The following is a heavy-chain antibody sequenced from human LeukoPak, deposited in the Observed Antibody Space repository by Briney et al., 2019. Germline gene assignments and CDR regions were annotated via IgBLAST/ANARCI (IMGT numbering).Heavy chain of an antibody. Sequence: GGSLRLSCAASGFTFSSYAMHWVRQAPGRGLEWVAVISYDGSNKYYADSVKGRFTISRDNSKNTLYLQMNSLRAEDTAVYYCAKSTNQVQSVFFDFLGQGNLVTGSP. CDR3: AKSTNQVQSVFFDF. CDR1: GFTFSSYA. V-gene: IGHV3-30-3*01. CDR2: ISYDGSNK. J-gene: IGHJ4*01. D-gene: IGHD2-8*01.